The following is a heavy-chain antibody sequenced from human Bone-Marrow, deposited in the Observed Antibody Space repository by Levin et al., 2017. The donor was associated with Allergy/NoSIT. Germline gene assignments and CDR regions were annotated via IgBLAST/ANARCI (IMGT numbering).Heavy chain of an antibody. J-gene: IGHJ4*02. CDR1: GFTFSSYG. V-gene: IGHV3-33*01. Sequence: PGGSLRLSCAASGFTFSSYGMHWVRQAPGKGLEWVAVIWYDGSNKYYADSVKGRFTISRDNSKNTLYLQMNSLRAEDTAVYYCARGYEVYSRGFAARLNFDYWGQGTLVTVSS. CDR2: IWYDGSNK. CDR3: ARGYEVYSRGFAARLNFDY. D-gene: IGHD6-6*01.